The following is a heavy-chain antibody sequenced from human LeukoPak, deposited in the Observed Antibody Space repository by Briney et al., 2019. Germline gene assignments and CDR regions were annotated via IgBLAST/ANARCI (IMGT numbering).Heavy chain of an antibody. V-gene: IGHV4-61*01. CDR1: GGSVSSGSYY. CDR2: IYYSGRT. J-gene: IGHJ4*02. Sequence: NPSETLSLTCTVSGGSVSSGSYYWSWIRQPPGKGLEWIGYIYYSGRTNYNPSLKSRVTISVDTSKNQFSLKLSSVTAADTAVYYCARDLVAYDSGTHFDYWGQGTLVTVSS. D-gene: IGHD3-10*01. CDR3: ARDLVAYDSGTHFDY.